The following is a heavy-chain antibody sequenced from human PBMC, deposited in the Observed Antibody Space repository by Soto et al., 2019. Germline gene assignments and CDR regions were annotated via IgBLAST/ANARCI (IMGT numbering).Heavy chain of an antibody. D-gene: IGHD6-19*01. CDR2: ISGSGSTV. V-gene: IGHV3-48*03. J-gene: IGHJ4*02. CDR1: GFSISNYE. Sequence: GGSLRLSCVASGFSISNYEMNWVRQAPGKGLEWVSYISGSGSTVYYADSVKGRFTTSRDNAKNSVYLQINTLRVEDTAIYYCARNPSGQWVVPLYCDLWGQGTLATVSS. CDR3: ARNPSGQWVVPLYCDL.